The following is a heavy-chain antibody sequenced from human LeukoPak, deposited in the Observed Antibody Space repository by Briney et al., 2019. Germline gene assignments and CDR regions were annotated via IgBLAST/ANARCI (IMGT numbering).Heavy chain of an antibody. CDR1: GFTFSSYW. V-gene: IGHV3-48*04. D-gene: IGHD2-2*02. Sequence: GGSLRLSCAASGFTFSSYWMSWVRQAPGKGLEWLSYTSSGSVTIYHADSVKGRFTISRDNAKHSLYLQMNSLRAEDTAIYYCARVPAAINAIDYWGQGTLVTVSS. CDR3: ARVPAAINAIDY. CDR2: TSSGSVTI. J-gene: IGHJ4*02.